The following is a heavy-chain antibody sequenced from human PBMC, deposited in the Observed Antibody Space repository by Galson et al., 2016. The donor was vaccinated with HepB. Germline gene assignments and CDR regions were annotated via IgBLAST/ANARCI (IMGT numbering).Heavy chain of an antibody. CDR1: GDSVYNSGAA. Sequence: CAISGDSVYNSGAAWVWIRQSPSRGLEWLGRTFYRSTWENHYAGSVKNRITISPDTPRNQFSLHLNSVTPEDTAVYYCARAVMLGRGMDVWGQGTTVTVSS. CDR2: TFYRSTWEN. CDR3: ARAVMLGRGMDV. J-gene: IGHJ6*02. D-gene: IGHD3-10*01. V-gene: IGHV6-1*01.